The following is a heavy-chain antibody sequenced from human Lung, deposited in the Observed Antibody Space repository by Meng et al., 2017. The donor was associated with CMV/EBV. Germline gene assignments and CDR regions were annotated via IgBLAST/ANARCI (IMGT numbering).Heavy chain of an antibody. D-gene: IGHD4-23*01. V-gene: IGHV5-51*01. CDR2: IYPDDSDT. CDR1: GYRFTSYW. Sequence: XVSXKGSGYRFTSYWIGWVRQMPGKGLDWMGIIYPDDSDTRYSPSFQGQVTISADKSIRTAYLQWRSLKASDTAIYYCARLGVTRAVGYYYYAMNVWXQRTTVTVSS. J-gene: IGHJ6*01. CDR3: ARLGVTRAVGYYYYAMNV.